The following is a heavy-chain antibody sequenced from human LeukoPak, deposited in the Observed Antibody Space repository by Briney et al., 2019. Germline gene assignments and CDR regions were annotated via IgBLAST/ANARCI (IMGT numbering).Heavy chain of an antibody. CDR1: GFTFCSDS. CDR2: IWSDGSSN. V-gene: IGHV3-33*01. CDR3: ARDRPVGGINDMDV. Sequence: GSSLTLSYARLGFTFCSDSVYIVLQAAGKGLEWVAAIWSDGSSNYYADSVMGRFTISRDNSKNTLYLQMDSLRAEDTAVYYCARDRPVGGINDMDVRGQGTTVTVSS. D-gene: IGHD3-16*01. J-gene: IGHJ6*02.